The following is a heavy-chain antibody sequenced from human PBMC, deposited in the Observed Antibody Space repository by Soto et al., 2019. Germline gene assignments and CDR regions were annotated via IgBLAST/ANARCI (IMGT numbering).Heavy chain of an antibody. D-gene: IGHD4-17*01. J-gene: IGHJ1*01. CDR3: ARGPDRLRIHLRLD. Sequence: QVQLQESGPGPVKPSQTLSLTCTVSGGSISSGGYYWSWIRQHPGKGLEWIGYIYYSGSTYYNPSLKSRVTISVDTSKNQFSLKLSSVTAADTAVYYCARGPDRLRIHLRLDWGQGTLVTVSS. V-gene: IGHV4-31*03. CDR1: GGSISSGGYY. CDR2: IYYSGST.